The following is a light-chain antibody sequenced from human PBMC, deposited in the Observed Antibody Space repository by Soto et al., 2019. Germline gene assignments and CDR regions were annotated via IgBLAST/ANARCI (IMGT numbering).Light chain of an antibody. CDR3: QQYKDWPPLT. CDR2: GAS. J-gene: IGKJ4*01. CDR1: QSVNIN. Sequence: EIVMTQSPVTLSASPGERVTLSCRASQSVNINLAWYQQRHGQAPRGLIYGASNRATGIPDKFSGSGSVTDFTLTISSLEPDDFALYFCQQYKDWPPLTFGGGTRVEIK. V-gene: IGKV3D-15*01.